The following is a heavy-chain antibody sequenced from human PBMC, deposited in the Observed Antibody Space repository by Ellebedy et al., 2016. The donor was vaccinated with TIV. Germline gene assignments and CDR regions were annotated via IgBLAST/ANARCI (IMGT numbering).Heavy chain of an antibody. V-gene: IGHV4-30-4*01. D-gene: IGHD3-3*01. J-gene: IGHJ6*02. CDR3: ARDSRVFGVAKGYYGLDV. Sequence: SETLSLTCNVSHVSISSADSYWSWIRQPPGKGLEWIGAIHFSGRTLYNPSLKSRLAISIDTSKKQFSLRLSSVTAGDTAVYFCARDSRVFGVAKGYYGLDVWGQGTTVTVSS. CDR2: IHFSGRT. CDR1: HVSISSADSY.